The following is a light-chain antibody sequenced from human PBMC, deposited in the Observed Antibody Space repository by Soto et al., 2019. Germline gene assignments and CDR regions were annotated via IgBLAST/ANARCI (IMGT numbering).Light chain of an antibody. CDR2: RAS. CDR3: LQYHNLWA. Sequence: ILMTQSPASLSVSPGERATLSCRASQNIYSNIAWYQQRPGQAPRLLIYRASTRATGVPARFSGSGSGTEFTLTFSSLQSDDFAVYSCLQYHNLWAFGQGTKVDTK. V-gene: IGKV3-15*01. CDR1: QNIYSN. J-gene: IGKJ1*01.